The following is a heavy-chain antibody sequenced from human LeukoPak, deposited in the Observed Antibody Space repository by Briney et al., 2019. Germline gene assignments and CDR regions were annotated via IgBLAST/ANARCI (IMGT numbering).Heavy chain of an antibody. J-gene: IGHJ3*02. CDR3: ARLRIGYSSSSAFDI. Sequence: ASVKVSCKASGYTFTGYYMHWVRQAPGQGLEWMGWINPNSGGTNYAQKFQGRVTMTRDTSISTAYMELSRLRSDDTAVYYCARLRIGYSSSSAFDIWGQGTMVTVSS. CDR1: GYTFTGYY. CDR2: INPNSGGT. D-gene: IGHD6-6*01. V-gene: IGHV1-2*02.